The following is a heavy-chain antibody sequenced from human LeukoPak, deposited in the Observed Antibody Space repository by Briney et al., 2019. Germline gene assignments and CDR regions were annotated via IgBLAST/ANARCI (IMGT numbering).Heavy chain of an antibody. CDR3: AKSGQLLDWDAFGI. D-gene: IGHD6-13*01. CDR1: GFTFSSYS. J-gene: IGHJ3*02. V-gene: IGHV3-21*04. CDR2: ISSSSSYI. Sequence: GGSLRLSCAASGFTFSSYSMNWVRQAPGKGLEWVSSISSSSSYIYYADSVKGRFTISRDNAKNSLYLQMNSLRAEDVALYYCAKSGQLLDWDAFGIWGQGTMVTVSS.